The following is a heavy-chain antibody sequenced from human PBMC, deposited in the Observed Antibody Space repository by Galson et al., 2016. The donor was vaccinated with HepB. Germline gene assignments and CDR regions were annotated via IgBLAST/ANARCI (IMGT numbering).Heavy chain of an antibody. CDR1: GFTFRRYD. J-gene: IGHJ5*02. CDR2: ISGIGDKI. Sequence: SLRLSCAASGFTFRRYDMSWFRQAPGKGLEWVSDISGIGDKIKYADSVRGRFTISRDNSKNMLFLQMDSLRVEDTAVYYCAGSWTWGQGTLVTVSS. CDR3: AGSWT. V-gene: IGHV3-23*01. D-gene: IGHD3-3*01.